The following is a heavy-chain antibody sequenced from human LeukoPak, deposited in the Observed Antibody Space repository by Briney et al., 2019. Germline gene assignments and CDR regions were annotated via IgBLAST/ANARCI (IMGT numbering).Heavy chain of an antibody. CDR3: ARVDTAMGVFDY. D-gene: IGHD5-18*01. CDR1: GGSISSSSYY. Sequence: SETLSLTCTVSGGSISSSSYYWGWIRQPPGKGLEWIGSIYYSGSTYYNPSLKSRVTISVDTSKNQFSLKLSSVTAADTAVYSCARVDTAMGVFDYWGQGTLVTVSS. CDR2: IYYSGST. V-gene: IGHV4-39*07. J-gene: IGHJ4*02.